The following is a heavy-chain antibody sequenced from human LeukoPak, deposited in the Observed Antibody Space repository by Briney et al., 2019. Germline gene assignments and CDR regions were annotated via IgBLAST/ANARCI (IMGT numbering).Heavy chain of an antibody. CDR2: ISSSSSYI. J-gene: IGHJ6*03. Sequence: GGSLRLSCAASGFTFSSYSMNWVRQAPGKGLEWVSSISSSSSYIYYADSVKGRFTISRDNSKNTLYLQMNSLRAEDTAVYYCAKHIAARPYYYYYYYMDVWGKGTTVTVSS. D-gene: IGHD6-6*01. CDR1: GFTFSSYS. V-gene: IGHV3-21*04. CDR3: AKHIAARPYYYYYYYMDV.